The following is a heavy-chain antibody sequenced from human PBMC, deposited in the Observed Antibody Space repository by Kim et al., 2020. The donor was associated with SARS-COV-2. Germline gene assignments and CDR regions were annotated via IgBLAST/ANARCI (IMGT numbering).Heavy chain of an antibody. CDR3: ARTLDYYGSGLRPGSYFDY. CDR1: GGTFSSYA. Sequence: SVKVSCKASGGTFSSYAISWVRQAPGQGLEWMGRIIPILGIANYAQKFQGRVTITADKSTSTAYMELSSLRSEDTAVYYCARTLDYYGSGLRPGSYFDYWGQGTLVTVSS. CDR2: IIPILGIA. V-gene: IGHV1-69*04. J-gene: IGHJ4*02. D-gene: IGHD3-10*01.